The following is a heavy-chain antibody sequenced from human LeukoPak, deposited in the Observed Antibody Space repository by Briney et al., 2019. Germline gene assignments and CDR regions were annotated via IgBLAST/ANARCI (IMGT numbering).Heavy chain of an antibody. J-gene: IGHJ5*02. CDR1: GGSFSDYY. D-gene: IGHD5-18*01. CDR3: ARDTDTTMPIS. Sequence: SETLSLTCAVYGGSFSDYYWSWIRQPPGKGLEWIGEINHSGSTYYNPSLKSRVTISLDRSKNQFSLKLSSVTAADTAVYYCARDTDTTMPISWGQGTLVTVSS. CDR2: INHSGST. V-gene: IGHV4-34*01.